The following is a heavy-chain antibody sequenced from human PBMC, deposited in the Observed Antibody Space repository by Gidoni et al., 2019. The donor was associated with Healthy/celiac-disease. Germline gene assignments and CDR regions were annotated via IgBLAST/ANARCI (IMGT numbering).Heavy chain of an antibody. V-gene: IGHV3-23*01. CDR1: GFTFSSSA. J-gene: IGHJ2*01. Sequence: EVQLLESGGGLVQPGGSLRLSCAASGFTFSSSAMSWVRQAPGKGLEWVSAISGSGGSTYYADSVKGRFTISRDNSKNTLYLQMNSLRAEDTAVYYCAKSYEGDWYFDLWGRGTLVTVSS. D-gene: IGHD3-16*01. CDR3: AKSYEGDWYFDL. CDR2: ISGSGGST.